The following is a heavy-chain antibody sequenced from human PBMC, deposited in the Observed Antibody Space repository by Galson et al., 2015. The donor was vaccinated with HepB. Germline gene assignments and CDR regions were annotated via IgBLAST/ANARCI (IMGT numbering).Heavy chain of an antibody. J-gene: IGHJ4*02. CDR3: AKGEIHYDFWSGYTFDY. D-gene: IGHD3-3*01. V-gene: IGHV3-30*18. Sequence: SLRLSCAASGFTFSSYGMHWVRQAPGKGLEWVAVISYDGSNKYYADSVKGRFTISRDNSKNTLYLQMNSLRAEDTAVYYCAKGEIHYDFWSGYTFDYWGQGTLVTVSS. CDR2: ISYDGSNK. CDR1: GFTFSSYG.